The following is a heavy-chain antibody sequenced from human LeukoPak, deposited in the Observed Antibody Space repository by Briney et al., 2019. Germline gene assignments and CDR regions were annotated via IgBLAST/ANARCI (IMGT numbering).Heavy chain of an antibody. CDR2: IYYSGST. V-gene: IGHV4-30-4*01. D-gene: IGHD3-22*01. J-gene: IGHJ4*02. CDR3: ASALLLDYYDSSGYFPFDY. CDR1: GGSISSGDYY. Sequence: ASETLSLTCTVSGGSISSGDYYWSWIRQPPGKGLEWIGYIYYSGSTYYNPSLKSRVTISVDTSKNQFSLKLSSVTAADTAVYYCASALLLDYYDSSGYFPFDYWGQGTLVTVSP.